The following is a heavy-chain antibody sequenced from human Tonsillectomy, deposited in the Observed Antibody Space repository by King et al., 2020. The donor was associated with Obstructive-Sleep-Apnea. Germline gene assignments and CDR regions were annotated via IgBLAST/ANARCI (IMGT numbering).Heavy chain of an antibody. J-gene: IGHJ6*02. CDR2: MFTSGST. CDR3: ARDVPYDWLVPYYYYGMDV. Sequence: QLQESGPGLVKPSETLSLTCTVSGGSISSYSWAWIRQPAGEGLDWIGRMFTSGSTNCNPSLKSRVTMSVDTSKNQFSLTLSSVTAADTAVYYCARDVPYDWLVPYYYYGMDVWGQGTTVTVSS. D-gene: IGHD3-9*01. V-gene: IGHV4-4*07. CDR1: GGSISSYS.